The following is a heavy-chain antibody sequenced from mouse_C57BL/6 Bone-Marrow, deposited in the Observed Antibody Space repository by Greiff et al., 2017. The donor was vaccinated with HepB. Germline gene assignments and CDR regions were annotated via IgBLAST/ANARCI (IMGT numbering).Heavy chain of an antibody. CDR1: GYTFTSYW. CDR3: ARYYMGFAY. V-gene: IGHV1-72*01. Sequence: VQLQQPGAELVKPGASVKLSCKASGYTFTSYWIGRIDPNSGGTKYNEKFKSKATLTVDKPSSTAYMQLSSLTSEDSAVYYCARYYMGFAYWGQGTLVTVSA. CDR2: IDPNSGGT. D-gene: IGHD2-3*01. J-gene: IGHJ3*01.